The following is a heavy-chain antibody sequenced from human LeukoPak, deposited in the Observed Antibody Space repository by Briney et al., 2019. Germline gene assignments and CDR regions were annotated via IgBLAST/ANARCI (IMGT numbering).Heavy chain of an antibody. CDR2: IYYSGST. Sequence: PSETLSLTCTVSGGSISSSSYYWSWIRQPPGKGLEWIGYIYYSGSTNYNPSLKSRVTISVDTSKNQFSLKLSSVTAADTAVYYCARVGQVDYDFWSGYPGWYYYYMDVWGKGTTVTVSS. D-gene: IGHD3-3*01. CDR1: GGSISSSSYY. CDR3: ARVGQVDYDFWSGYPGWYYYYMDV. V-gene: IGHV4-61*01. J-gene: IGHJ6*03.